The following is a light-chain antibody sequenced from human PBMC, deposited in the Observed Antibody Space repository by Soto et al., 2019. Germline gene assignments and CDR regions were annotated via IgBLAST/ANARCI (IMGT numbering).Light chain of an antibody. CDR3: QQYRTWPPIT. Sequence: EIVMTQSPATLSVSPGERATLSCRASQSVGSNLAWYQQKPGQAPRLLIYGASTRATGIPASISGSGSGTEFTLTISSLQSEDFGVYYCQQYRTWPPITFGQGTRLEIK. V-gene: IGKV3-15*01. CDR1: QSVGSN. CDR2: GAS. J-gene: IGKJ5*01.